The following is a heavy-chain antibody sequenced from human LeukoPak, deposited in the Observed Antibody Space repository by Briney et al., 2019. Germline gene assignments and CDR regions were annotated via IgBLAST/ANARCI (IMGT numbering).Heavy chain of an antibody. V-gene: IGHV3-66*01. CDR3: AINMVPGVIIPETPPFDY. Sequence: GGSLRLSCAASGFTVSSNYMSWVRQAPGKGLEWVSVIYSGGSTYYADSVKGRFTISRDNSKNTLYLQMNSLRAEDMAVYYCAINMVPGVIIPETPPFDYWGQGTLVTVSS. D-gene: IGHD3-10*01. CDR1: GFTVSSNY. J-gene: IGHJ4*02. CDR2: IYSGGST.